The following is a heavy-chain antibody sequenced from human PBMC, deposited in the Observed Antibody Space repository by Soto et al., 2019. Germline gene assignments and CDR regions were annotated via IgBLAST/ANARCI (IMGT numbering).Heavy chain of an antibody. D-gene: IGHD3-22*01. CDR2: LYTGGGT. CDR3: AREQNHYYDRTGYYMGLFDS. Sequence: LRLSCAASGFSVSRHYMSWVRQAPGKGLEWVALLYTGGGTFFADSVKGRFTISRDTSQNTLYLQMSSLRAEDTAVYYCAREQNHYYDRTGYYMGLFDSWGQGTPVTVSS. J-gene: IGHJ4*02. V-gene: IGHV3-53*01. CDR1: GFSVSRHY.